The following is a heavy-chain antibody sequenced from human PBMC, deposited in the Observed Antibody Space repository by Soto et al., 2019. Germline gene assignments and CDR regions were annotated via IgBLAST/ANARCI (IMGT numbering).Heavy chain of an antibody. V-gene: IGHV5-10-1*01. CDR3: ARRVFSGLQFPYYYYGMDV. CDR2: IDPSDSYT. CDR1: GYSFTSYW. J-gene: IGHJ6*02. Sequence: PGESLKISCKGSGYSFTSYWISWVRQMPGKGLEWMGRIDPSDSYTNYSPSFQGHVTISAGKSISTAYLQWSSLKASDTAMYYCARRVFSGLQFPYYYYGMDVWGQGTTVTVSS. D-gene: IGHD5-12*01.